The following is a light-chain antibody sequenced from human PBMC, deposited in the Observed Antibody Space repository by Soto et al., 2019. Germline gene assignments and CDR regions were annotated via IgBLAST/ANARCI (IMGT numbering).Light chain of an antibody. CDR3: QQYGSSPPT. Sequence: EIVLTQSPGTLSLSPGERATLSCRASQSVSSNYLAWYQRKPGQAPRLLIYGASSRAIDIPNRFSGSGSGTDFTLTITGLEPEDVAVYYCQQYGSSPPTFGQGTKVEI. CDR2: GAS. V-gene: IGKV3-20*01. J-gene: IGKJ1*01. CDR1: QSVSSNY.